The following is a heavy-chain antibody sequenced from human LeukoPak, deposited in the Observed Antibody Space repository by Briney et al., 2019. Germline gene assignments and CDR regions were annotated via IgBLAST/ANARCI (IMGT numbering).Heavy chain of an antibody. Sequence: PSQTLSLTCAISGDSVSSNSAAWNWIRQSPSRGLEWLGRTYYRSKWYNDYAVSVKSRVTINPDTSKNQFSLQLNSVTPEDTAVYYCARAPRIVGATTFFDYWGQGTPVTVSS. CDR3: ARAPRIVGATTFFDY. V-gene: IGHV6-1*01. J-gene: IGHJ4*02. D-gene: IGHD1-26*01. CDR2: TYYRSKWYN. CDR1: GDSVSSNSAA.